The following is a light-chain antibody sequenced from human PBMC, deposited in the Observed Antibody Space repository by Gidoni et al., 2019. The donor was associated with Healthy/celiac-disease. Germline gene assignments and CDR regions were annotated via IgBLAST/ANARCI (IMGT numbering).Light chain of an antibody. CDR2: DAS. CDR3: QQRSNWPRVT. J-gene: IGKJ4*01. CDR1: QSVSSY. V-gene: IGKV3-11*01. Sequence: EIVLTQSPATLSLSPGERATLSCRASQSVSSYLAWYQQKPGQAPRLLIYDASNRATGIPARFSGSGSGTDFTLTISSLEPEDFAGYYCQQRSNWPRVTFGGVTKVEIK.